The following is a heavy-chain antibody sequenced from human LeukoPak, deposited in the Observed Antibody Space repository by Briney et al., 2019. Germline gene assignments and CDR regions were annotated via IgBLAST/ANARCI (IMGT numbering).Heavy chain of an antibody. CDR1: GYTFTTYG. CDR2: ITTNSGNP. D-gene: IGHD2-15*01. V-gene: IGHV7-4-1*02. CDR3: ARGRGYCSDSSCYFDY. J-gene: IGHJ4*02. Sequence: ASVKVSCKASGYTFTTYGINWVRQAPGQGLEWTGWITTNSGNPTYAQGFTGRLVFSLDTSVRTTYLQISSLKAEDTAIYYCARGRGYCSDSSCYFDYWGQGTLVTVSS.